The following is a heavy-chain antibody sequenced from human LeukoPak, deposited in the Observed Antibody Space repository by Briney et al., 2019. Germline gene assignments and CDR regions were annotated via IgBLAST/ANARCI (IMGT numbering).Heavy chain of an antibody. J-gene: IGHJ4*02. CDR2: ISSSSDYI. V-gene: IGHV3-21*04. Sequence: GGSLRLSCAASGFTFSSYTMNWVRQAPGKGLEWVSSISSSSDYINYAGSVKGRFTISRDNAKNSLYLQMNSLRAEDTAVYYCANGKCSGGSCYPSWGQGTLVTVSS. CDR1: GFTFSSYT. CDR3: ANGKCSGGSCYPS. D-gene: IGHD2-15*01.